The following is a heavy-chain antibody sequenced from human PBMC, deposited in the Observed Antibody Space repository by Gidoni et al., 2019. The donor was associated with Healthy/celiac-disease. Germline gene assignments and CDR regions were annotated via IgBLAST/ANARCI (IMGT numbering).Heavy chain of an antibody. CDR2: ISGSGGST. J-gene: IGHJ5*02. Sequence: EVQLLESGGGLVQPGGSLRLSCAASGFTFSSYAMSWVRQAPGKGLEWVSAISGSGGSTYYADSVKGRFTISRDNSKNTAVYYCAKDTRYGSGSYYYNWCDPWGQGTLVTVSS. CDR3: NWCDP. D-gene: IGHD3-10*01. CDR1: GFTFSSYA. V-gene: IGHV3-23*01.